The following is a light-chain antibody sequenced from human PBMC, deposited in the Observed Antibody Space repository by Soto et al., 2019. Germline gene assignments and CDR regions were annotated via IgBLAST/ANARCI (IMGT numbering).Light chain of an antibody. CDR2: TAS. CDR1: QSVSNY. CDR3: QQSYTTPFT. J-gene: IGKJ2*01. V-gene: IGKV1-39*01. Sequence: IQMTQSPSSLSASVGDRVTITCRASQSVSNYLNWFQHKPGRAPKLLIHTASTLRSGVPSRFSGSGSGADFTLTLSSLQREDFATYYCQQSYTTPFTFGQGTELEIK.